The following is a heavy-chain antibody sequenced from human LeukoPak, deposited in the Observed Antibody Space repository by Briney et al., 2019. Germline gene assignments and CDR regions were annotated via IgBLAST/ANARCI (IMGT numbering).Heavy chain of an antibody. J-gene: IGHJ4*02. D-gene: IGHD6-19*01. V-gene: IGHV3-23*01. CDR3: AKCPFTSVADPDY. CDR2: ISGSGGST. CDR1: GLNFINYA. Sequence: GGSLRLSCAASGLNFINYAMSWVRQAPGKGLEWVSTISGSGGSTYYADSVKGRFTISRDNSDNTLYLQMNSLRAEDTAIYYCAKCPFTSVADPDYWGRGTLVTVSS.